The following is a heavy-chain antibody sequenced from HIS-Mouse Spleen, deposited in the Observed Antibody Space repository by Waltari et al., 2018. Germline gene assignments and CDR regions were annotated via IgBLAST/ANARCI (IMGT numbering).Heavy chain of an antibody. CDR1: GGSLSISSYA. CDR3: AREIPYSSSWYDWYFDL. CDR2: IYYSGST. V-gene: IGHV4-39*07. Sequence: QLQLQESGPVLVKPSETLSLTCTVSGGSLSISSYAWGRIRQPPGKGLEWIGSIYYSGSTYYNPSLKSRVTISVDTSKNQFSLKLSSVTAADTAVYYCAREIPYSSSWYDWYFDLWGRGTLVTVSS. J-gene: IGHJ2*01. D-gene: IGHD6-13*01.